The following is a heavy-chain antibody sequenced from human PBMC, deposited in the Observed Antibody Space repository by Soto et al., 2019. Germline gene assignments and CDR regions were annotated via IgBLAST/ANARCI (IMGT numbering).Heavy chain of an antibody. D-gene: IGHD4-17*01. CDR3: ARASDDYGDYGSFDY. Sequence: SETLSLTCAVSGGSISSSNWWSWVRQPPGKGLEWIGEIYHSGSTNYNPSLKSRVTISVDKSKNQFSLKLSSVTAADTAVYYCARASDDYGDYGSFDYWRQRTLVTVSS. V-gene: IGHV4-4*02. CDR2: IYHSGST. J-gene: IGHJ4*02. CDR1: GGSISSSNW.